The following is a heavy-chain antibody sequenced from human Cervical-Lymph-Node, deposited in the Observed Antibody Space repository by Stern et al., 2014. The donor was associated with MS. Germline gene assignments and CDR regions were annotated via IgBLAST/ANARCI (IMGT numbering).Heavy chain of an antibody. CDR3: ARQRYFDY. CDR2: IFPGGSDI. Sequence: EVQLLESGPEVKRPGESLKISCQASGYTFTSYWIGRVRQMPGKGLEWIAIIFPGGSDIRYSPSFKGQVTISADKSSSTAYLQWNTLKASDTAIYYCARQRYFDYWGQGTLVTVSS. CDR1: GYTFTSYW. V-gene: IGHV5-51*01. J-gene: IGHJ4*02.